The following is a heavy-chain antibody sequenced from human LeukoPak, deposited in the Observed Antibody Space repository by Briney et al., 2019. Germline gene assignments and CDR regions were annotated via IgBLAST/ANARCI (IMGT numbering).Heavy chain of an antibody. Sequence: PGGSLRLSCAASGFTFSSYWMHWVRHAPGKGLVWVSRINSDGSSTSYADSVKGRFTISRDNAKNTLYLQMNSLRAEDTAVYYCARGPFGSDIDYWGQGTLVTVSS. V-gene: IGHV3-74*01. J-gene: IGHJ4*02. CDR3: ARGPFGSDIDY. D-gene: IGHD3-10*01. CDR2: INSDGSST. CDR1: GFTFSSYW.